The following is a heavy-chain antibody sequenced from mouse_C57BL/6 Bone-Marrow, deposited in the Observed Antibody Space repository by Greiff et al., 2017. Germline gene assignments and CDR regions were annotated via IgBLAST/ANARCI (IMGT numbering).Heavy chain of an antibody. CDR2: SSNLAYSI. CDR1: GFTFSDYG. Sequence: EVMLVESGGGLVQPGGSLKLSCAASGFTFSDYGMAWVRQAPRKGPEWVAFSSNLAYSIYYADTVTGRFTISRENAKNTLYLEMICLRSYDPAMYYCASLYDGYYLSWFAYWGQGTLVTVSA. CDR3: ASLYDGYYLSWFAY. J-gene: IGHJ3*01. V-gene: IGHV5-15*01. D-gene: IGHD2-3*01.